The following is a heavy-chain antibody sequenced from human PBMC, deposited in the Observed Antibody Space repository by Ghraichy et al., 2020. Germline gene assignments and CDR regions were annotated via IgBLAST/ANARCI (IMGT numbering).Heavy chain of an antibody. V-gene: IGHV4-34*01. Sequence: SETLSLTCAVYGGSFSGYYWSWIRQPPGKGLEWIGEITHSGSTNYNPSLKSRVTISVDTSKNQFSLKLSSVTAADTAVYYCWGNYYDSSGYYYFDYWGQGTLVTVSS. CDR1: GGSFSGYY. J-gene: IGHJ4*02. CDR2: ITHSGST. D-gene: IGHD3-22*01. CDR3: WGNYYDSSGYYYFDY.